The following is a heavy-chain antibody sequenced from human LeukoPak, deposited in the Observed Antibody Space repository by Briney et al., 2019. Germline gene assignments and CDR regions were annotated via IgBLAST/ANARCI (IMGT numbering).Heavy chain of an antibody. Sequence: PSGTLSLTCAVSGGSISSTNWWSWVRQPPGKGLEWIGEIYHGGSTIYNPSLKSRVTISVDKSKNQFSLKLSSVIAADTAVYYCARTSGIHEGYYFDYWGQGTLVTASS. D-gene: IGHD1-26*01. CDR2: IYHGGST. CDR3: ARTSGIHEGYYFDY. CDR1: GGSISSTNW. V-gene: IGHV4-4*02. J-gene: IGHJ4*02.